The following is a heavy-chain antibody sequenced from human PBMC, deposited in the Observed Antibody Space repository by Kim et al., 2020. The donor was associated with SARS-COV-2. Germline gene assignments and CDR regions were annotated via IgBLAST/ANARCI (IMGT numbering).Heavy chain of an antibody. CDR2: ISYDGSNK. J-gene: IGHJ4*02. Sequence: GGSLRLSCAASGFTFSSYGMHWVRQAPGKGLEWVAVISYDGSNKYYADSVKGRFTISRDNSKNTLYLQMNSLRAEDTAVYYCAKGKGSSSWFAAQWGQGTLVTVSS. D-gene: IGHD6-13*01. CDR1: GFTFSSYG. V-gene: IGHV3-30*18. CDR3: AKGKGSSSWFAAQ.